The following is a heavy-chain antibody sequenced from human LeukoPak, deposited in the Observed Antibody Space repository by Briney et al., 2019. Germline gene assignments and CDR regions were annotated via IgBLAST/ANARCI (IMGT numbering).Heavy chain of an antibody. J-gene: IGHJ5*01. V-gene: IGHV3-48*01. CDR3: AREPTYSSSWYTTCDS. D-gene: IGHD6-13*01. CDR2: ISLSSSSI. CDR1: GFTLSNYN. Sequence: GGSLRLSCAASGFTLSNYNMNWVRQAPGKGLEWVSYISLSSSSIYYADSVKGRFTISRDNAKNSLYLQMNSLRAEDTAVYYCAREPTYSSSWYTTCDSWGQGTLVTVSS.